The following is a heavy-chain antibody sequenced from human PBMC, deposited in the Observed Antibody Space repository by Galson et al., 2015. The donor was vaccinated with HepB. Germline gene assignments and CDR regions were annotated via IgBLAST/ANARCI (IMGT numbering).Heavy chain of an antibody. J-gene: IGHJ4*02. V-gene: IGHV3-11*01. CDR3: ARTKSALYDFWSGYPFDY. CDR1: GFNFSDYS. Sequence: SLRLSCAASGFNFSDYSMSWIRQAPGKGLEWVSDISSSGSTIYYADSVKGRFTISRDNAKNSLYLQMNSLRAEDTAVYYCARTKSALYDFWSGYPFDYWGQGTLVTVSS. D-gene: IGHD3-3*01. CDR2: ISSSGSTI.